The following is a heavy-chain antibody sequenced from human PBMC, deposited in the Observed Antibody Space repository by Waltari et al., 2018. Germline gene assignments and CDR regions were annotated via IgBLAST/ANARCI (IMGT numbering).Heavy chain of an antibody. V-gene: IGHV4-59*01. J-gene: IGHJ4*02. CDR2: VYYSWNT. Sequence: QVQLQESGPGLVKPSETLSLTCTVSGGSISGYYWSWIRQSPGKGLEWSGYVYYSWNTNYNPALRSRGTIFVDKYKNQFSLKLKSVTAADTAVYYCARAGGGWHFDKWGQGVLVTVSS. CDR3: ARAGGGWHFDK. D-gene: IGHD6-19*01. CDR1: GGSISGYY.